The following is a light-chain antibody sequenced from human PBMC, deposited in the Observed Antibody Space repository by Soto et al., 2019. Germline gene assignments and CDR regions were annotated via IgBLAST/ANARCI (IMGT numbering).Light chain of an antibody. CDR2: DAS. V-gene: IGKV3-11*01. J-gene: IGKJ5*01. CDR1: QSVSRN. Sequence: EIVTTQSPATLSVSPGERVTLSCRASQSVSRNLAWYQQKPGQAPRLLIYDASNRATGIPARFSGSGSGTDFTLTISSLEPEDFAVYYCQQRSSWPRITFGQGTRLEI. CDR3: QQRSSWPRIT.